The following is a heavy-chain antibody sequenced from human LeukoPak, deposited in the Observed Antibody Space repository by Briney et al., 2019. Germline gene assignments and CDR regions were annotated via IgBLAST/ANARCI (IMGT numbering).Heavy chain of an antibody. Sequence: GGSLRLSCAASGLTFSSYSMNWVRQAPGKGLEWVSSISSSSSYIYYADSVKGRFTISRDNAKNSLYLQMNSLRAEDTAVYYCARDVSGWFDYWGQGTLVTVSS. J-gene: IGHJ4*02. V-gene: IGHV3-21*01. CDR1: GLTFSSYS. D-gene: IGHD6-25*01. CDR2: ISSSSSYI. CDR3: ARDVSGWFDY.